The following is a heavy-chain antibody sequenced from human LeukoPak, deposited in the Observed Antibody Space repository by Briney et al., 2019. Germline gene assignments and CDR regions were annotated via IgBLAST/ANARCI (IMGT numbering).Heavy chain of an antibody. V-gene: IGHV3-7*03. D-gene: IGHD3-9*01. CDR1: GFTFSMSW. J-gene: IGHJ5*02. CDR2: INGHGSEI. CDR3: AKDYYDILTGYPNWFDP. Sequence: GGSLRLSCAASGFTFSMSWMTWVRQAPGKGLEWVASINGHGSEIHYVDSVKGRFTISRNNSKNTLYLQMNSLRAEDTAVYYCAKDYYDILTGYPNWFDPWGQGTLVTVSS.